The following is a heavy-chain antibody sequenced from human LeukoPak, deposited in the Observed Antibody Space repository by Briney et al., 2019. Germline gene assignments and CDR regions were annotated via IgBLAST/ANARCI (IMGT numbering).Heavy chain of an antibody. J-gene: IGHJ4*02. D-gene: IGHD2-21*02. CDR1: GFTFSSYS. CDR3: ASKWYCGGDCYYQIDY. V-gene: IGHV3-21*01. Sequence: GGSLRLSCAASGFTFSSYSMNWVRQAPGKGLEWVSSISSSSSYIYYADSVKGRFTISRDNAKNSLYLQMNSLRTEDTAVYYCASKWYCGGDCYYQIDYWGQGTLVTVSS. CDR2: ISSSSSYI.